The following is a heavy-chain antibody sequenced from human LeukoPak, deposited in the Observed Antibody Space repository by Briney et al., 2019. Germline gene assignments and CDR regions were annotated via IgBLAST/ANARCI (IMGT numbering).Heavy chain of an antibody. V-gene: IGHV5-51*01. CDR2: IYPGDSDT. Sequence: GESLKISFQGSGYSFTSYWIGWGRQMPGKGLGWMGIIYPGDSDTRYSPSFQGQVTISADKSISTAYLQWSSLKASDTAMYYRARQRQRYSSGWFFDYWGQGTLVTVSS. J-gene: IGHJ4*02. D-gene: IGHD6-19*01. CDR1: GYSFTSYW. CDR3: ARQRQRYSSGWFFDY.